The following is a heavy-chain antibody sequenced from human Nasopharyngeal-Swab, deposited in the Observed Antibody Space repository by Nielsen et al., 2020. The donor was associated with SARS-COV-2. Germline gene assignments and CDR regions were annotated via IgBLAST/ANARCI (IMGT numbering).Heavy chain of an antibody. Sequence: GESLKINCAASGFNFNNYGMHWVRQAPGKGLEWVELISYEGSIKHYADYVEGRFTISRDSSKNTLFLQMNSLRAEDTAVYYCARDIYGDYEGFDYWGQGTLVTVSS. D-gene: IGHD4-17*01. CDR3: ARDIYGDYEGFDY. V-gene: IGHV3-30*03. CDR1: GFNFNNYG. J-gene: IGHJ4*02. CDR2: ISYEGSIK.